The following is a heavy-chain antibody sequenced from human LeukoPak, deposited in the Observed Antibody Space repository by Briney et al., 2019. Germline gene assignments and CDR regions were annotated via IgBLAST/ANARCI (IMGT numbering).Heavy chain of an antibody. CDR1: GVSFSGYY. CDR3: ARMSYSDSSVLTRKRSYYFDY. Sequence: SSETLSLTCAVYGVSFSGYYWSWLRQPPRQGLEWIGEINHSRSTHYNPSLKSRVTLSVDTSKNQFSLNLSSVTAPGTAVHFCARMSYSDSSVLTRKRSYYFDYWGQGTLVTVSS. J-gene: IGHJ4*02. D-gene: IGHD3-22*01. V-gene: IGHV4-34*01. CDR2: INHSRST.